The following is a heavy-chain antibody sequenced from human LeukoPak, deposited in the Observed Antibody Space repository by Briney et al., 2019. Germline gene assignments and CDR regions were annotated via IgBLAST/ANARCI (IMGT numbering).Heavy chain of an antibody. CDR2: ISAYNGNT. J-gene: IGHJ6*03. Sequence: ASVKVSCKASGGTFSSYAISWVRQAPGQGLEWMGRISAYNGNTNYAQELQGRVTMTTDTSSSTAYMELRSLRSDDTAVYYCARVEDYGSGSSLDYYYYYMDVWGKGTTVTISS. V-gene: IGHV1-18*01. D-gene: IGHD3-10*01. CDR3: ARVEDYGSGSSLDYYYYYMDV. CDR1: GGTFSSYA.